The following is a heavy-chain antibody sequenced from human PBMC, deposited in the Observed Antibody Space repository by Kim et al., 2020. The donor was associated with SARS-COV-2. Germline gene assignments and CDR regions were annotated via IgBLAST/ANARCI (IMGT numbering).Heavy chain of an antibody. CDR1: GFIFSINW. V-gene: IGHV3-7*01. CDR2: INPDGSEK. D-gene: IGHD1-1*01. CDR3: ARLSWNSLLDP. Sequence: GGSLRLSCATSGFIFSINWMAWVRQTPGTGLEWVAFINPDGSEKSYVDSVKGRFTISRDNARNSLYLQMNSVRVEDTAIYYCARLSWNSLLDPWGQETLVNVSS. J-gene: IGHJ5*02.